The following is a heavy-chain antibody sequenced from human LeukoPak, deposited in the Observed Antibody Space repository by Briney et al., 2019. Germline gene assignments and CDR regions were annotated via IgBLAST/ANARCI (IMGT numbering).Heavy chain of an antibody. Sequence: ASVKVSCKASGYTFTSYGISWVRQAPGQGLEWMGWISAYNGNTNYTQKLQGRVTMTTDTSTNTAYMELRSLRSDDTAVYYCARVMGYYYDSSGYSFGYWGQGTLVTVSS. V-gene: IGHV1-18*01. CDR2: ISAYNGNT. D-gene: IGHD3-22*01. CDR1: GYTFTSYG. CDR3: ARVMGYYYDSSGYSFGY. J-gene: IGHJ4*02.